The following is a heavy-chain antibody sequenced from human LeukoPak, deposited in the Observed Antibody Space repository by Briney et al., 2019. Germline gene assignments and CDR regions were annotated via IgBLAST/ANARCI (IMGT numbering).Heavy chain of an antibody. D-gene: IGHD4-17*01. CDR3: AKNARGGYGDSQNWFDP. CDR2: ISGSDGRT. CDR1: GFTFSSYA. J-gene: IGHJ5*02. V-gene: IGHV3-23*01. Sequence: GGSLRLSCAASGFTFSSYAMSWVRQAPGKGLEWVSAISGSDGRTYYADSVKGRFTISRDNSKNTLYLQMNSLRAEDTAVYYCAKNARGGYGDSQNWFDPWGQGTLVTVSS.